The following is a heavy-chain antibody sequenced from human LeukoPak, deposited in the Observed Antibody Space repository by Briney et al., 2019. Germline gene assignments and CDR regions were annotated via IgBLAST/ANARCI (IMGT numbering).Heavy chain of an antibody. Sequence: PGGSLRLSCAASGFTFSSYAMSWVRQAPGKGLEWVSAISGSGGSTYYADSVKGRFTISRDNSKNTLSLQMNSLRTEDTAVYYCAKRPPAAAGGGYFDYWGQGTLVTVSS. CDR2: ISGSGGST. J-gene: IGHJ4*02. CDR1: GFTFSSYA. CDR3: AKRPPAAAGGGYFDY. V-gene: IGHV3-23*01. D-gene: IGHD6-13*01.